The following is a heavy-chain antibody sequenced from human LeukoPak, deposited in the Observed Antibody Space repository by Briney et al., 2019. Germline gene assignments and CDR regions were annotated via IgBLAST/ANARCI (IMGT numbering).Heavy chain of an antibody. Sequence: SETLSLTCTVSGGSISSYYWSWIRQPPGKGLEWVGEINHSGSTNYNPSLKSRVTISVDTSKNQFSPKLSSVTAADTAVYYCARGGSIFGVVKPYYYYGMDVWGQGTTVTVSS. CDR1: GGSISSYY. CDR2: INHSGST. D-gene: IGHD3-3*01. CDR3: ARGGSIFGVVKPYYYYGMDV. J-gene: IGHJ6*02. V-gene: IGHV4-34*01.